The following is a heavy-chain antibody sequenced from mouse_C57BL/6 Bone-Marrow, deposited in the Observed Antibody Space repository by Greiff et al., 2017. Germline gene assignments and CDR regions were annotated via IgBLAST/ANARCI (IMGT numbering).Heavy chain of an antibody. V-gene: IGHV5-17*01. Sequence: EVKVEESGGGLVKPGGSLNLSCAASGFTFSDYGMHWVRQAPEKGLAWVAYISSGSSTIYYADTVKGRFTISRDNAKNTLFLQMTSLRSEDTAMYYCAIPTGNWGQGTTLTVSS. CDR3: AIPTGN. D-gene: IGHD4-1*01. CDR1: GFTFSDYG. J-gene: IGHJ2*01. CDR2: ISSGSSTI.